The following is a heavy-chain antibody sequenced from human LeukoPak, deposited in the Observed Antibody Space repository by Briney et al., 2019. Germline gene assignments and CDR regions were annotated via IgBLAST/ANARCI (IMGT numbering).Heavy chain of an antibody. J-gene: IGHJ4*02. CDR1: GFTFSGYE. D-gene: IGHD3-10*01. V-gene: IGHV3-48*03. CDR2: ISSSGSTI. CDR3: ASRIWFGESH. Sequence: GGSLRLSCAASGFTFSGYEMNWVRQAPGKGLEWVSYISSSGSTIYYADSVKGRFTTSRDNAKNSLYLQMNSLRAEDTAVYYCASRIWFGESHWGQGTLVTVSS.